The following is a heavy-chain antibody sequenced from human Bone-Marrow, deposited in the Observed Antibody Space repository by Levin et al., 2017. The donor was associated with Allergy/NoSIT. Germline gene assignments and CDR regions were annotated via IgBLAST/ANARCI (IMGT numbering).Heavy chain of an antibody. CDR2: IIPIFGTA. V-gene: IGHV1-69*13. J-gene: IGHJ4*02. D-gene: IGHD6-19*01. CDR3: ARGLYKAVAGPPLDY. CDR1: GGTFSSYA. Sequence: SVKVSCKASGGTFSSYAISWVRQAPGQGLEWMGGIIPIFGTANYAQKFQGRVTITADESTSTAYMELSSLRSEDTAVYYCARGLYKAVAGPPLDYWGQGTLVTVSS.